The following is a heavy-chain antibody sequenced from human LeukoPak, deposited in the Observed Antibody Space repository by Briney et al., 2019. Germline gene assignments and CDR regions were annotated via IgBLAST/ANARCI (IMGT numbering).Heavy chain of an antibody. V-gene: IGHV3-30*02. Sequence: PGGSLRLSCAASGFIFTDYGMHWVRQAPGKGLEWLTFIRYDGSDKYYADSVKGRFTISRDNSKNTLYLQMNSLRAEDTAKYYCAKDISGYDSFDYWGQGTQVTVSS. J-gene: IGHJ4*02. CDR1: GFIFTDYG. D-gene: IGHD5-12*01. CDR3: AKDISGYDSFDY. CDR2: IRYDGSDK.